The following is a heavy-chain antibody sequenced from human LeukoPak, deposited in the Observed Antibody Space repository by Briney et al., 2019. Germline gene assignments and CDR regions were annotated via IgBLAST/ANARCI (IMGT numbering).Heavy chain of an antibody. CDR2: IRQEGREK. CDR3: ARAQIVVVPGAIERGNFDY. V-gene: IGHV3-7*05. J-gene: IGHJ4*02. Sequence: GGSLRLSRAVSGSTFRSYWMSWARQAPGKGREWVANIRQEGREKYYVDSVKGRFTISRDNAKNSLYLKMDSLRAEDTAVFYCARAQIVVVPGAIERGNFDYWGQGTLVTVSS. CDR1: GSTFRSYW. D-gene: IGHD2-2*02.